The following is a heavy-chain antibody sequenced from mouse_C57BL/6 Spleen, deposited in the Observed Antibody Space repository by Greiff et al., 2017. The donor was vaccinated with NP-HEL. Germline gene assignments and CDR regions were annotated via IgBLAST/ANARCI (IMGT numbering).Heavy chain of an antibody. CDR1: GYTFTSYW. D-gene: IGHD2-3*01. CDR3: ARGGIYDGYLGFDY. J-gene: IGHJ2*01. CDR2: INPSNGGT. Sequence: QVHVKQPGTELVKPGASVKLSCKASGYTFTSYWMHWVKQRPGQGLEWIGNINPSNGGTNYNEKFKSKATLTVDKSSSTAYMQLSSLTSEDSAVYYCARGGIYDGYLGFDYWGQGTTLTVSS. V-gene: IGHV1-53*01.